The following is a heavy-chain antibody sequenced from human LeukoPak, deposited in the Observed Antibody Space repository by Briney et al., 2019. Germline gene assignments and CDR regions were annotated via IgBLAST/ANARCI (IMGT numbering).Heavy chain of an antibody. CDR3: ARAGGFTLVRGAVNNWFDP. CDR2: IYYSGNT. J-gene: IGHJ5*02. Sequence: SETLSLTCTVSGGSISSYYWSWIRQPPGKGLGWIGSIYYSGNTYYNPSLKSRVSVSVDTSKNQFSLKLSSVTAADTAVYYCARAGGFTLVRGAVNNWFDPWGQGTLVTVSS. CDR1: GGSISSYY. D-gene: IGHD3-10*01. V-gene: IGHV4-39*07.